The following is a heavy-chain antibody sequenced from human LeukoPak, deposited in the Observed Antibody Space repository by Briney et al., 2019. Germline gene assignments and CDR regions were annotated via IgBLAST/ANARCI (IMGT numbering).Heavy chain of an antibody. D-gene: IGHD2-15*01. CDR1: GGTFSSYA. V-gene: IGHV1-69*13. CDR2: IIPIFGTA. Sequence: ASVKVSCKASGGTFSSYAISWVRQAPGQGLEWMGGIIPIFGTANYARKFQGRVTIIADESTSTAYMELSSLRSEDTAVYYCARKRLGYCSGGSCPLDYWGQGTLVTVSS. J-gene: IGHJ4*02. CDR3: ARKRLGYCSGGSCPLDY.